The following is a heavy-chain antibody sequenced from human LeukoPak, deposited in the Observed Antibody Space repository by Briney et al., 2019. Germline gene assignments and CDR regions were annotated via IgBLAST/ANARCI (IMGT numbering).Heavy chain of an antibody. J-gene: IGHJ4*02. V-gene: IGHV1-18*01. CDR2: ISAYNGNT. D-gene: IGHD3-9*01. CDR1: GYTFTSYG. CDR3: ARDDENILDTVS. Sequence: ASVKVSCKASGYTFTSYGISWVRQAPGQGLEWVGWISAYNGNTNYAQKLQGRVTMTTDTSTSTAYMELRSPRSDDTAAYYCARDDENILDTVSWGQGPLVTVS.